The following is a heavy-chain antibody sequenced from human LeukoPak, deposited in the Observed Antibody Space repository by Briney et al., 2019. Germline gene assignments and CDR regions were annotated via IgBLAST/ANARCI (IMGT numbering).Heavy chain of an antibody. CDR2: IHYSGST. CDR3: ARVHSSSWYGGRWFDP. Sequence: SETLSLTCSVSGGYIKSSYWSWIRQPPGKRLEWIGYIHYSGSTNYNPSLKSRVTMSLDTSKNQFSLKLSSVTAADTAVYYCARVHSSSWYGGRWFDPWGQGTLVTVSS. CDR1: GGYIKSSY. V-gene: IGHV4-59*08. D-gene: IGHD6-13*01. J-gene: IGHJ5*02.